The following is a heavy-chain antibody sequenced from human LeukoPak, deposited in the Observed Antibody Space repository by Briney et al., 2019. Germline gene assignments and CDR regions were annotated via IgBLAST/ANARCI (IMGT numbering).Heavy chain of an antibody. Sequence: GGSLRLSCAASGFTFSSYGMHWVRQAPGKGLEWVAVISYDGSNKYYADSVKGRFTISRDNSKNTLYLQMNSLRAEDTAVYYCAKEGSSGWYDYWGQGTLVTVSS. CDR3: AKEGSSGWYDY. CDR1: GFTFSSYG. V-gene: IGHV3-30*18. D-gene: IGHD6-19*01. CDR2: ISYDGSNK. J-gene: IGHJ4*02.